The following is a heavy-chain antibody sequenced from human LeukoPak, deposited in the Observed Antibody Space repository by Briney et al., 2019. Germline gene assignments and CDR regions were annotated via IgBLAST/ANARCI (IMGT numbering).Heavy chain of an antibody. CDR2: IYTSGST. D-gene: IGHD4-23*01. CDR1: GGSISSGSYY. CDR3: ARVSYGGIVIFDY. V-gene: IGHV4-61*02. Sequence: SETLSLTCTVSGGSISSGSYYWSWIRQPAGKGLEGIGRIYTSGSTNYNPALKSRVTISVDTSKNQFSLKLSSVTAADTAVYYCARVSYGGIVIFDYWGQGTLVTVSS. J-gene: IGHJ4*02.